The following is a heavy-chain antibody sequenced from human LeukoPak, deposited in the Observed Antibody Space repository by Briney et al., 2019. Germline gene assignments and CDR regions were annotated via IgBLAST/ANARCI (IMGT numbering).Heavy chain of an antibody. CDR2: IKSKTDGGTI. Sequence: GGSLRLSCAASGFTFNNAWMNWVRQAPGKGLEWVGRIKSKTDGGTIDSAAPVKGRFTISRDDSKNTLYLQMNSLKIEDTAVYYCTTEGGTEYSSSWSDGGFDFWGQGTLVTVSS. CDR1: GFTFNNAW. D-gene: IGHD6-13*01. V-gene: IGHV3-15*07. CDR3: TTEGGTEYSSSWSDGGFDF. J-gene: IGHJ4*02.